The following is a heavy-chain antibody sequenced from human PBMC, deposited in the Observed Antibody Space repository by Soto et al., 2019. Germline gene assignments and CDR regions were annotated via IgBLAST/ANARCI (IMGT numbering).Heavy chain of an antibody. J-gene: IGHJ6*02. CDR3: ARGAIFGVVLYYGMDV. CDR2: IIPFFGTA. D-gene: IGHD3-3*01. CDR1: GCTFSSYA. V-gene: IGHV1-69*13. Sequence: ASVKVSCKASGCTFSSYAISWVRQAPGQGLEWMGGIIPFFGTANYAQKFQGRVTITADESTSTAYMELSSLRSEDTAVYYCARGAIFGVVLYYGMDVWGQGTTVTSP.